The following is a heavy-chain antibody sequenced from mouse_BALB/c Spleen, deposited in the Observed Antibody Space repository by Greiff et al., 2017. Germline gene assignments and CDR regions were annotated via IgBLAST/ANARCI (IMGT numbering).Heavy chain of an antibody. V-gene: IGHV1-82*01. D-gene: IGHD2-4*01. Sequence: QVQLQQSGPELVKPGASVKISCKASGYAFSSSWMNWVKQRPGQGLEWIGRIYPGDGDTNYNGKFKGKATLTADKSSSTAYMQLSSLTSVDSAVYFCARSDDYAFYAMDYWGQGTSVTVSS. CDR2: IYPGDGDT. CDR1: GYAFSSSW. CDR3: ARSDDYAFYAMDY. J-gene: IGHJ4*01.